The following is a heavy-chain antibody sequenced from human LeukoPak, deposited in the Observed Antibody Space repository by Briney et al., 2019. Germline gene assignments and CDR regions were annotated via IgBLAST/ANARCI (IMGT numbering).Heavy chain of an antibody. CDR1: GFTFSSYA. V-gene: IGHV3-23*01. CDR3: TKEGQWLVPWFDP. J-gene: IGHJ5*02. Sequence: GGSLRLSCAASGFTFSSYAMSWVRQAPGKGLEWVSAISGSGGSTYYAGSVKGRFTISRDNSKNTLYVQMNSLRAEDTAVYYGTKEGQWLVPWFDPWGQGTLVTVSS. D-gene: IGHD6-19*01. CDR2: ISGSGGST.